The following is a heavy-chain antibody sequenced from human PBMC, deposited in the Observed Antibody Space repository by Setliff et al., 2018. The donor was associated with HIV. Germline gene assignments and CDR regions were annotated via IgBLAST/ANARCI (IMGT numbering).Heavy chain of an antibody. CDR1: GDSINNYY. CDR3: ARGQATSSRSSLVY. D-gene: IGHD6-6*01. J-gene: IGHJ4*02. V-gene: IGHV4-59*01. Sequence: LSLTCTVSGDSINNYYWTWIRQPPGKGLEWIGYIYHSGGTNYNPSLKSRVTISVDTSKKQFSLSLSSVTAADTAVYYCARGQATSSRSSLVYWGQGILVTVSS. CDR2: IYHSGGT.